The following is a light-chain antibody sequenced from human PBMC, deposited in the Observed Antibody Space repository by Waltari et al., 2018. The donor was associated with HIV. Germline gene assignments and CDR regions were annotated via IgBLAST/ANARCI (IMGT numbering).Light chain of an antibody. CDR1: QSVSSTY. V-gene: IGKV3-20*01. CDR2: GAS. J-gene: IGKJ4*01. CDR3: QQYGSSPQIT. Sequence: EIVLTQSPGTLSLSPGERATLSCRASQSVSSTYLAWYQQIPGQAPRLLIYGASSRATGIPNRFSGSGSGTDVTLTISRLGPEDVAVYYCQQYGSSPQITFGGGTKVEVK.